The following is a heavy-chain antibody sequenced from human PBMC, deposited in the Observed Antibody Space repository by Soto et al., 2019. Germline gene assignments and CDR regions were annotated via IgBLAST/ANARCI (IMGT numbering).Heavy chain of an antibody. V-gene: IGHV3-7*01. D-gene: IGHD2-15*01. Sequence: EVQLVESGGGLVKPGGYLRLSCAASGFTFSSYCMSWVRQAPGKGLERVANIKQDGSEKYYVDSVKGRFTISRDNAKNSLYLQMNSLRADVTAVYYCERGDEECRGGSCDLWDDWYFDLWGRGTLVTVSS. CDR3: ERGDEECRGGSCDLWDDWYFDL. CDR1: GFTFSSYC. CDR2: IKQDGSEK. J-gene: IGHJ2*01.